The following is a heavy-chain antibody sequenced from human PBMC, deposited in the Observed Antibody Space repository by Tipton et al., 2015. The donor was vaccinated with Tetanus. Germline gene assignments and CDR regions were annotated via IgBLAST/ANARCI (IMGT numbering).Heavy chain of an antibody. D-gene: IGHD2/OR15-2a*01. J-gene: IGHJ5*02. CDR3: ARHLYGYWFDP. CDR2: IYFTGTT. Sequence: TLSLTCTVSGDSISSGDFYWSWIRQHPGKGLEWIGYIYFTGTTYYNPSLESRLTIDVDTSQNLFSLTLTSVTAADTAVYFCARHLYGYWFDPWGQGTLVTVSS. V-gene: IGHV4-30-4*08. CDR1: GDSISSGDFY.